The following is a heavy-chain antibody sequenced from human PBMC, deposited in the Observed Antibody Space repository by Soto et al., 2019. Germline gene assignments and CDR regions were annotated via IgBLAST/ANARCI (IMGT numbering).Heavy chain of an antibody. V-gene: IGHV3-33*05. CDR2: ISFDGNKI. CDR3: GRDFEDFAKYKFYYGMSV. CDR1: GFTFSDYG. J-gene: IGHJ6*02. Sequence: PGGSLRLSCVTSGFTFSDYGFHWVRQAPGKGLDWVAMISFDGNKINYAESVKGRFTISRDPSKNTLYLQMTSLTAEDAAVYYCGRDFEDFAKYKFYYGMSVWGQGTTVTVSS. D-gene: IGHD1-1*01.